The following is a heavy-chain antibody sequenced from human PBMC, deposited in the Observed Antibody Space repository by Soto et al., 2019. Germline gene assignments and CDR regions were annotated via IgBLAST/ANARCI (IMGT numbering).Heavy chain of an antibody. CDR2: INHSGST. CDR1: GGSFSGYY. CDR3: ARGWGIIFDY. V-gene: IGHV4-34*01. J-gene: IGHJ4*02. D-gene: IGHD7-27*01. Sequence: QVQLQQWGAGLLKHSETLSLTCADYGGSFSGYYWNWIRQPPGKGLEWIGEINHSGSTNYKPSLKSLVTLSVDTSKNQFSLKLSSVTAAATAVYYCARGWGIIFDYWVQGTLVTVSS.